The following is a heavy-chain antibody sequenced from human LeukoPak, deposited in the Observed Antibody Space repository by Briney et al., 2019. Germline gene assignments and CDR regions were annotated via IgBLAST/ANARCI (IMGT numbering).Heavy chain of an antibody. CDR1: GFTFSSYA. CDR3: ARDRGLVEMATKDY. J-gene: IGHJ4*02. D-gene: IGHD5-24*01. Sequence: GGSLRLSCAASGFTFSSYAMSWVRQAPGKGLEWVSSISSSSTYIYYADSVKGRFTISRDNAKNSLYLQINSLRVEDTAVYYCARDRGLVEMATKDYWGQGTLVTVSS. CDR2: ISSSSTYI. V-gene: IGHV3-21*01.